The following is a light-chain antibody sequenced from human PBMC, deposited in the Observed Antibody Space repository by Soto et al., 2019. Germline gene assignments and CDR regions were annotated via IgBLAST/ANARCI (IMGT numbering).Light chain of an antibody. J-gene: IGLJ2*01. CDR3: SSYTSSRTVV. V-gene: IGLV2-14*01. Sequence: QSVLTQPASVSGSPGQSITISCTGASSDVGAYNYVSWYQQHPGKAPKLMIFDVSNRPSGVSNHFSASKSGNTASLTISGVQAEDEADYYCSSYTSSRTVVFGGGTKLTVL. CDR1: SSDVGAYNY. CDR2: DVS.